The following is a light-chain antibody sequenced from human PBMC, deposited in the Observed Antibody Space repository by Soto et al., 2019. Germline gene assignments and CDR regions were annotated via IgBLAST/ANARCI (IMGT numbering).Light chain of an antibody. CDR1: QTVSNSY. CDR2: GAS. V-gene: IGKV3-20*01. J-gene: IGKJ1*01. CDR3: QQYGSSPWP. Sequence: EIVLTQSPGTLSLSPGERATLSCRASQTVSNSYIAWYQQKPGQAPRLLIYGASSRATGIPDRFSGSGSGTDFTLTISSLEPEDFAVYYCQQYGSSPWPFGQGTKVEIK.